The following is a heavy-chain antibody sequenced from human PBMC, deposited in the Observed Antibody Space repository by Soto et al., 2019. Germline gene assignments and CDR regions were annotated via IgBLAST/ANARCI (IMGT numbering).Heavy chain of an antibody. CDR2: ISGSGDGT. V-gene: IGHV3-23*01. D-gene: IGHD2-2*01. J-gene: IGHJ6*02. Sequence: EVQLLESGGGLVQPGGSLRLSCAASGFTFSTYVMSWVRQAPGKGLEWVSAISGSGDGTYYADSVKGRFTISRDNSKNTLFLQMDSLRAGDTAVYYCATRRDASYYYGMDVWGQGTTVTVSS. CDR1: GFTFSTYV. CDR3: ATRRDASYYYGMDV.